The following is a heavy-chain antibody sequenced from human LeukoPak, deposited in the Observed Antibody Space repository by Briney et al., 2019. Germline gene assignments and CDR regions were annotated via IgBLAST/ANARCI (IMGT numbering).Heavy chain of an antibody. CDR3: AGQKNGWIDY. D-gene: IGHD6-19*01. CDR2: TYYRSKWYN. Sequence: SQTLSLTCAISGDSVSGNSAAWSWTRQSPSRGLEWLGRTYYRSKWYNDYAVSMRGRIIINPDTSKNHFFPQLNSVTPEDTGIYYCAGQKNGWIDYWGQGTLVTVSS. V-gene: IGHV6-1*01. CDR1: GDSVSGNSAA. J-gene: IGHJ4*02.